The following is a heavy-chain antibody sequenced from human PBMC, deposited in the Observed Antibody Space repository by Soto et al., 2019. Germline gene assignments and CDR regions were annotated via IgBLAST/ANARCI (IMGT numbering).Heavy chain of an antibody. V-gene: IGHV4-59*01. D-gene: IGHD4-17*01. CDR2: LYYSGST. CDR1: GDSISSYY. J-gene: IGHJ4*02. CDR3: ARRYGASFDY. Sequence: TSETLSLTCAVSGDSISSYYCMWIRQPPGKGLEWIGYLYYSGSTNYNPSLKSRVTISVDTSKNQFSLKLSSVTAADTAVYYCARRYGASFDYWGQGTLVTVSS.